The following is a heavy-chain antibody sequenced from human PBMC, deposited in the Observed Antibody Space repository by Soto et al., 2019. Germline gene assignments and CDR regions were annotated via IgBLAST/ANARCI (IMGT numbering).Heavy chain of an antibody. CDR2: IYYSGST. CDR3: ARLTLGYSSGWYSPVAFDI. D-gene: IGHD6-19*01. V-gene: IGHV4-59*01. CDR1: GGSISSYY. Sequence: SETLSLTCTVSGGSISSYYWSWIRQPPGKGLEWIGYIYYSGSTNYNPSLKSRVTISVDTSKNQFSLKLSSVTAADTAVYYCARLTLGYSSGWYSPVAFDIWGQGTMVTVSS. J-gene: IGHJ3*02.